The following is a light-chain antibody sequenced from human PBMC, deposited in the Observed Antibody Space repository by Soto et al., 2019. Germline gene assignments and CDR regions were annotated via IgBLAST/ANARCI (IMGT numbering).Light chain of an antibody. CDR3: CSYAGSFIWM. V-gene: IGLV2-11*01. J-gene: IGLJ3*02. CDR2: DVN. Sequence: QSVLTQPRSVSGSPGQSVTISCAGTNSDVGGYNLVSWYQQHPAKAPKLIIYDVNKRPSGVPDRFSGSKSGNTASLTISGLQSEDEADYYCCSYAGSFIWMFGGGPQLTVL. CDR1: NSDVGGYNL.